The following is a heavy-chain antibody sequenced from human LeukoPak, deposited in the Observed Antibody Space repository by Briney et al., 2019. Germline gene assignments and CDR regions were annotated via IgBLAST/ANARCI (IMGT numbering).Heavy chain of an antibody. CDR2: ISGSGGRT. D-gene: IGHD3-9*01. J-gene: IGHJ6*03. CDR3: AKDLGTYDDDLTGYVHYYFYMDV. V-gene: IGHV3-23*01. CDR1: GFTFSSYA. Sequence: GGSLRLSCAASGFTFSSYAMSWVRQAPGKGLEWVSAISGSGGRTYYADSVKGRFTISRDNSKNTLYLQMSSLRPEDAAVYYCAKDLGTYDDDLTGYVHYYFYMDVWGKGTTVTISS.